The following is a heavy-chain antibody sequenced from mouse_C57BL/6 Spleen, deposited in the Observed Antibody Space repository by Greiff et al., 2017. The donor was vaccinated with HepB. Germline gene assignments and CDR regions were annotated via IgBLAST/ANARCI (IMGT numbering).Heavy chain of an antibody. CDR1: GYSITSGYY. Sequence: EVKVEESGPGLVKPSQSLSLTCSVTGYSITSGYYWNWIRQFPGNKLEWMGYISYDGSNNYNPSLKNRISITRDTSKNQFFLKLNSVTTEDTATYYCASSGYVRHYAMDYWGQGTSVTVSS. CDR3: ASSGYVRHYAMDY. J-gene: IGHJ4*01. V-gene: IGHV3-6*01. D-gene: IGHD3-2*02. CDR2: ISYDGSN.